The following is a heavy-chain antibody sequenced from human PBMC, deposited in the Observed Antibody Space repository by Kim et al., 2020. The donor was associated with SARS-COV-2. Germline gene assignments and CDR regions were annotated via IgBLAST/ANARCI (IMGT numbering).Heavy chain of an antibody. Sequence: SETLSLTCTVSGGSISSGGYYWSWIRQHPGKGLEWIGYIYYSGSTYYNPSLKSRVTISVDTSKNQFSLKLSSVTAADTAVYYCARDNSSGYSKPEYYYYGMDVWGQGTTVTVSS. CDR1: GGSISSGGYY. J-gene: IGHJ6*02. CDR3: ARDNSSGYSKPEYYYYGMDV. D-gene: IGHD3-22*01. V-gene: IGHV4-31*03. CDR2: IYYSGST.